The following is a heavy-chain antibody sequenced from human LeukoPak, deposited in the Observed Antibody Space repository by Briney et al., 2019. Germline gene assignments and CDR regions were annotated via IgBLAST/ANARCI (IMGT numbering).Heavy chain of an antibody. Sequence: ASVKVSCKASGYTFTSYGISWVRQAPGQGLEWMGWISAYNGNTNYAQKLQGRVTMTTDTSTSTAYMELRSLRSEDTAVYYCARGRLGLELRWYFDYWGQGTLVTVSS. D-gene: IGHD1-7*01. J-gene: IGHJ4*02. CDR1: GYTFTSYG. V-gene: IGHV1-18*01. CDR2: ISAYNGNT. CDR3: ARGRLGLELRWYFDY.